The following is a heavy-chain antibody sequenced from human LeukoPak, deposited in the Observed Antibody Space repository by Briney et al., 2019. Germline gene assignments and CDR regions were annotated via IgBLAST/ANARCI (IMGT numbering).Heavy chain of an antibody. CDR2: IYPGDSDT. Sequence: GESLKISCKGSGYSFTSYWIGWVRQMPGKGLEWMGIIYPGDSDTRYSLSFQGQVTISADESISTAYLQWSSLKASDTAMYYCARCLVRGVMTNWFDPWGQGTLVTVSS. CDR1: GYSFTSYW. J-gene: IGHJ5*02. V-gene: IGHV5-51*01. CDR3: ARCLVRGVMTNWFDP. D-gene: IGHD3-10*01.